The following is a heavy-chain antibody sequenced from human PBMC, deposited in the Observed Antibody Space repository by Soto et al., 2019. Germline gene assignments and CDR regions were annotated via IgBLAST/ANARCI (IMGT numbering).Heavy chain of an antibody. D-gene: IGHD3-10*01. J-gene: IGHJ4*02. CDR1: GGTFSSYA. Sequence: SVKVSCKASGGTFSSYAISWVRQAPGQGLEWMGGIPIFGTANYAQKFQGRVTITADESTSTAYMELSSLRSEDTAVYYCAGGSYGSGSHNDYWGQGTLVTVSS. V-gene: IGHV1-69*13. CDR2: IPIFGTA. CDR3: AGGSYGSGSHNDY.